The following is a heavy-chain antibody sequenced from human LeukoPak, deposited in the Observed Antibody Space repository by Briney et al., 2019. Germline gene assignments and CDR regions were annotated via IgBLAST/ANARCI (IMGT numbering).Heavy chain of an antibody. J-gene: IGHJ3*02. CDR1: GGSFSGYY. V-gene: IGHV4-34*01. D-gene: IGHD5-12*01. Sequence: TSETLSLTCAVYGGSFSGYYWSWIRQPPGKGLEWIGEINHSGSTNYNPSLKSRVTISADTSKNQFSLKLSSVTAADTAVYYCATGYSGPDAFDIWGQGTMVTVSS. CDR2: INHSGST. CDR3: ATGYSGPDAFDI.